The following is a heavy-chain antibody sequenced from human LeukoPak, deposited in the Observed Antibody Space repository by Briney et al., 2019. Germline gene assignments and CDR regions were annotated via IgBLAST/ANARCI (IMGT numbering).Heavy chain of an antibody. V-gene: IGHV3-30-3*01. J-gene: IGHJ3*02. CDR1: GFTFSSYA. CDR2: ISYDGSNK. Sequence: GGSLRLSCAASGFTFSSYAMHWVRQAPGKGLEWVAVISYDGSNKYYADSVKGRFTISRDNSKNTLYLQMNSLRAEDTAVYYCARDSPSVVVKAFDIWGQGTMVTVSS. CDR3: ARDSPSVVVKAFDI. D-gene: IGHD2-15*01.